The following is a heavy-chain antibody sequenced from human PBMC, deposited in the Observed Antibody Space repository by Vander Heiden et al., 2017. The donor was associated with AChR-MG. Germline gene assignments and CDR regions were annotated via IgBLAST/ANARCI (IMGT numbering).Heavy chain of an antibody. CDR1: GFTFSSYA. CDR2: ISGSGGST. D-gene: IGHD3-16*01. Sequence: EVQLLESGGGLVQPGGSLRLSCAASGFTFSSYAMGWVRQAPGKGLEWVSAISGSGGSTYYADSVKGRFTISRDNSKNTLYLQMNSLRAEDTAVYYCAKGRATWGLRAYYYYGMDVWGQGTTVTVSS. V-gene: IGHV3-23*01. CDR3: AKGRATWGLRAYYYYGMDV. J-gene: IGHJ6*02.